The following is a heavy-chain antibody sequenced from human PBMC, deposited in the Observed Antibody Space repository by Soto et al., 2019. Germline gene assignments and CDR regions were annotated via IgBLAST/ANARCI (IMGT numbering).Heavy chain of an antibody. CDR3: ERLGKGGYSYGYTGY. CDR1: GYSFTSYW. CDR2: IDPSDSYT. V-gene: IGHV5-10-1*01. D-gene: IGHD5-18*01. J-gene: IGHJ4*02. Sequence: GESLKISCKGSGYSFTSYWISWVRQMPGKGLEWMGRIDPSDSYTNYSPSFQGHVTISADKSISTAYLQWSSLKASDTAMYYCERLGKGGYSYGYTGYWGQGTLVTVSS.